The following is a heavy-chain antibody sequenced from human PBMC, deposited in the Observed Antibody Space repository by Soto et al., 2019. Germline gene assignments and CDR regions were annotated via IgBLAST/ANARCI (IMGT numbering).Heavy chain of an antibody. CDR3: ARDSRTWSGYPIDS. D-gene: IGHD3-3*01. Sequence: GGSLRLSCAASGFTLSSYSMNWVRQAPGKGLEWVSFITSSSSTIYYADSVKGRFTISRDNAKNSLYLEMNSLRDEDTAVYYCARDSRTWSGYPIDSWGQGTLVTVSS. CDR2: ITSSSSTI. V-gene: IGHV3-48*02. CDR1: GFTLSSYS. J-gene: IGHJ4*02.